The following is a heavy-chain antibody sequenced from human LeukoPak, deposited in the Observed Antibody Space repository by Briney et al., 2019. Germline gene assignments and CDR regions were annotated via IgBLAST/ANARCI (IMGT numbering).Heavy chain of an antibody. CDR1: GGSFSGYY. Sequence: SETLSLTCAVYGGSFSGYYWSWIRQPPGKGLEWIGEINHSGSTNYNPSLKSRVTISVDTSKNQFSLKLSSVTAADTAVYYCARDRGLTTSGGVGFDYWGQGTLVTVSS. CDR2: INHSGST. V-gene: IGHV4-34*01. J-gene: IGHJ4*02. CDR3: ARDRGLTTSGGVGFDY. D-gene: IGHD3-10*02.